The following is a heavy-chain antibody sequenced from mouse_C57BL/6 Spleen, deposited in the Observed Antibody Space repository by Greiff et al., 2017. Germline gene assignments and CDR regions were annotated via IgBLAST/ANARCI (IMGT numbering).Heavy chain of an antibody. D-gene: IGHD4-1*01. CDR3: ARESLRNWDYFDY. J-gene: IGHJ2*01. CDR2: INYDGSST. CDR1: GFTFSDYY. Sequence: EVKVVESEGGLVQPGSSMKLSCTASGFTFSDYYMAWVRQVPEKGLEWVANINYDGSSTYYLDSLKSRFIISRDNAKNILYLQMSSLKSEDTATYYCARESLRNWDYFDYWGQGTTLTVSS. V-gene: IGHV5-16*01.